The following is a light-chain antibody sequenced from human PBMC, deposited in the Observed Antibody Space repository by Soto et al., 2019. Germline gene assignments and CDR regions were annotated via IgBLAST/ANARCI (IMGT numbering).Light chain of an antibody. V-gene: IGKV3-20*01. Sequence: EIVLTQSPGTLSLSPGERATLSCRASQSVSRSYLAWYQQKPGQAPRLLIYGASSRAIGIPDRFSGSGSGTDFTLTISRLEPEDFAVYYCQQYGSSPYTFGQGTKLEIK. J-gene: IGKJ2*01. CDR3: QQYGSSPYT. CDR1: QSVSRSY. CDR2: GAS.